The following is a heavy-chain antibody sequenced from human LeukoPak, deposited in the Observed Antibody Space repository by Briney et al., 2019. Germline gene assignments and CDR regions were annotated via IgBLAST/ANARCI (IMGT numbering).Heavy chain of an antibody. V-gene: IGHV3-11*01. CDR3: ARGPGRSVSDY. CDR1: GFSFSDHY. Sequence: GGSLRLSCAASGFSFSDHYMTWVRQAPGKGLEWLSYISGSGSDIDYAGSVKGRFTISRDNVKNSLYLQMNSLRAEDTAVYYCARGPGRSVSDYWGQGTLVTVSS. J-gene: IGHJ4*02. D-gene: IGHD5/OR15-5a*01. CDR2: ISGSGSDI.